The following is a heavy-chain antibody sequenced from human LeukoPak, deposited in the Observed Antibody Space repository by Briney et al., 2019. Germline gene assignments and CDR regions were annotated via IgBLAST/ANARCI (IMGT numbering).Heavy chain of an antibody. D-gene: IGHD3-16*01. CDR3: ARVFVFDYVSEGGFDY. V-gene: IGHV3-53*01. Sequence: GGSLRLSCAASGFTVSSNYMSWVRQAPGKGLEWVSVIYSGGSTYYADSVKGRFTISRDNSKNTLYLQMNSLRAEDTAVYYCARVFVFDYVSEGGFDYWGQGTLVTVSS. J-gene: IGHJ4*02. CDR2: IYSGGST. CDR1: GFTVSSNY.